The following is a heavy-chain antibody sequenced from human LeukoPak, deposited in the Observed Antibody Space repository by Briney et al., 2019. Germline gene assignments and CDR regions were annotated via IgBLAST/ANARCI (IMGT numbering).Heavy chain of an antibody. CDR3: ARGTSVTASSL. CDR2: SIPIFGTA. V-gene: IGHV1-69*05. CDR1: GGTFSSSA. D-gene: IGHD4-17*01. Sequence: ASVKVSCKASGGTFSSSAISWVRQAPGQGLEWMGGSIPIFGTANYAQKFQGRVTITTDESTSTAYMELSSLRSEDTAVYYFARGTSVTASSLWGQGTLVTVSS. J-gene: IGHJ4*02.